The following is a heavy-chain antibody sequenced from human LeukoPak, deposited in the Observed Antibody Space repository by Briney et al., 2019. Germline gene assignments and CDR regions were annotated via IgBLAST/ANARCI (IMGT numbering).Heavy chain of an antibody. D-gene: IGHD3-22*01. J-gene: IGHJ4*02. Sequence: PGGSLRLSCAASGFTFSGSALHWVRQASGKGLEWVGRIRSKAYGGTTEYAASVKGRFTISRDDSKSIAYLQMNSLKTEDTAVYYCTRERVVVVYFDYWGQGTLVTVSS. CDR1: GFTFSGSA. CDR3: TRERVVVVYFDY. CDR2: IRSKAYGGTT. V-gene: IGHV3-49*04.